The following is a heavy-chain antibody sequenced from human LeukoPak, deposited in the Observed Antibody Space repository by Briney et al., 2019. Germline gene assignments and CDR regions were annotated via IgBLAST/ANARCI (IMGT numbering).Heavy chain of an antibody. CDR1: GGSITSYY. V-gene: IGHV4-59*08. D-gene: IGHD3-22*01. CDR2: IYYTGST. J-gene: IGHJ4*02. CDR3: ASSYFYDGPRYFDY. Sequence: PSETLSLTCTVSGGSITSYYWAWIRQPPGKGLEYIGYIYYTGSTNSNPSLKSRVTTSLDMSKNQFSLKLNSVTAADTAMYYCASSYFYDGPRYFDYWGLGTLVTVSS.